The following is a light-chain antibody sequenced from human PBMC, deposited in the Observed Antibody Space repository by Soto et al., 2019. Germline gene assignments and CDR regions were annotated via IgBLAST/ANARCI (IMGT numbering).Light chain of an antibody. CDR3: HQYNNWPWT. CDR2: AAS. Sequence: ETVMTQSPVTLSESPGATATLSCRASQRVSRHLAWYQQRPGQAPRLLIYAASTRATGIPVRFSGSGSETEFTRTIRSLQSEDSALYYCHQYNNWPWTVGQGTKVEIK. CDR1: QRVSRH. V-gene: IGKV3-15*01. J-gene: IGKJ1*01.